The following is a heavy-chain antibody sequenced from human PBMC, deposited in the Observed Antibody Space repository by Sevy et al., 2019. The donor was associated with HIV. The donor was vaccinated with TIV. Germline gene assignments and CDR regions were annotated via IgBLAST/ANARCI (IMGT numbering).Heavy chain of an antibody. CDR1: GFSFSGYS. CDR2: IDTSSAYI. V-gene: IGHV3-21*01. CDR3: SRVNCTNGVCFQGYYYYGLDV. J-gene: IGHJ6*02. Sequence: GGSLRLSCAASGFSFSGYSFNWVRQAPGKGLEWVSSIDTSSAYIYYADSLKGRFTISRDNAKNSLYLQMSSLGAEDTAVYFCSRVNCTNGVCFQGYYYYGLDVWGQGTTLTVSS. D-gene: IGHD2-8*01.